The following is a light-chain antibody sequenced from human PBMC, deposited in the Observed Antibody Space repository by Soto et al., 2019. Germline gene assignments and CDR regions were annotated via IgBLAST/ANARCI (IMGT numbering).Light chain of an antibody. V-gene: IGKV1-5*01. CDR2: DVS. Sequence: DIQMTQSPSTLSASVGDRVTITCRAGQSISSWLAWYQQKPGTAPKLLIYDVSSLESGVPSRFSGSGSGTEFALTISSLQHDDFATYYCQQYTSYLFTFGPGTKVDIK. CDR1: QSISSW. CDR3: QQYTSYLFT. J-gene: IGKJ3*01.